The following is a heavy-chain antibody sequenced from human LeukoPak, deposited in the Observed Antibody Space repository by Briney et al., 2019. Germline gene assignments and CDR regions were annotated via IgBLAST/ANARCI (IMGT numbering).Heavy chain of an antibody. CDR2: ISGSGGST. CDR3: AKVYTIGEVDY. J-gene: IGHJ4*02. V-gene: IGHV3-23*01. CDR1: GFIFSRYG. D-gene: IGHD3-9*01. Sequence: QPGGFLRLSCAASGFIFSRYGMHWVRQAPGKGLEWVSAISGSGGSTYYADSVKGRFTISRDNSKNTLYLQMNSLRAEDTAVYYCAKVYTIGEVDYWGQGTLVTVSS.